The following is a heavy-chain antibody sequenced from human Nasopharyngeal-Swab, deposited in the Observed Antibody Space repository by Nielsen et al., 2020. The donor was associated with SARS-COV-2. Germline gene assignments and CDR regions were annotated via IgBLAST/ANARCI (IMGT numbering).Heavy chain of an antibody. D-gene: IGHD5-12*01. J-gene: IGHJ6*02. CDR1: GYSFTSYW. CDR2: IYPRDSDT. V-gene: IGHV5-51*01. CDR3: VRPEGVATSFKYYFQYGMDV. Sequence: GGSLRLSCKGSGYSFTSYWIACVRQMPGKGLEWMGIIYPRDSDTRYIPSFQGQVTISADKSISTAYLQWSSLKASDTAMYYCVRPEGVATSFKYYFQYGMDVWGQGTMVTVPS.